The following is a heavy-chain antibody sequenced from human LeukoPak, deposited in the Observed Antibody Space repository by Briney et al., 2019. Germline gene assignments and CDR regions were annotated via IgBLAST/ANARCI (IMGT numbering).Heavy chain of an antibody. CDR3: ARHGYRGYDLSLP. D-gene: IGHD5-12*01. J-gene: IGHJ3*01. V-gene: IGHV4-59*08. CDR2: IYYSGST. CDR1: GGSISTYY. Sequence: SETLSLTCTVSGGSISTYYWNWIRQPPGKGLEWIGYIYYSGSTSYNPSLKSRVTISVDTSKNRFSLKLSSVTAADTAVYYCARHGYRGYDLSLPWGQGTMVTVSS.